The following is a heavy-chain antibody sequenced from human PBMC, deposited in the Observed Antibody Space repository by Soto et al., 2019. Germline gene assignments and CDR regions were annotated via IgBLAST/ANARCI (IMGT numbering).Heavy chain of an antibody. J-gene: IGHJ6*02. CDR1: GFDFSGYT. V-gene: IGHV3-30-3*01. CDR2: ISYDGSDK. Sequence: QVHLEESGGGVVQPGGSLRLSCAGSGFDFSGYTIHWVRQAPGKGLEWVAVISYDGSDKYYADSVKGRFTISRDNAKKTLYLQMNSLRIEDTAVYYCARVDCSTTTCYYYGFEGWGQGTTVTVSS. CDR3: ARVDCSTTTCYYYGFEG. D-gene: IGHD2-2*01.